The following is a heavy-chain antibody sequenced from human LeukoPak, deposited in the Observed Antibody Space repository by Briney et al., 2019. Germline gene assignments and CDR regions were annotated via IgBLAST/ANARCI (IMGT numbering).Heavy chain of an antibody. V-gene: IGHV3-21*01. Sequence: GGSLRLSCAASGFTFSSYSMNWVRQPPGKELEWVSSISSSSSYIYYADSVKGRFTISRDNAKNSLYLQMDSLRAEDTAVYYCARDVVTAISWFDPWGQGTLVTVSS. CDR3: ARDVVTAISWFDP. CDR1: GFTFSSYS. CDR2: ISSSSSYI. D-gene: IGHD2-21*02. J-gene: IGHJ5*02.